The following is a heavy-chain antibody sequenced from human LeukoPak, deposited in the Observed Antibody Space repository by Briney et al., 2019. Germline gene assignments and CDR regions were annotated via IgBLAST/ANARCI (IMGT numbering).Heavy chain of an antibody. Sequence: PGKGLELVALISYDGSTEYYGDSVKGRFTISRDNSKNTLYLQINSLRAEDTAVYYCANRGYWGQGTLVPVSS. CDR2: ISYDGSTE. CDR3: ANRGY. V-gene: IGHV3-30*18. J-gene: IGHJ4*02.